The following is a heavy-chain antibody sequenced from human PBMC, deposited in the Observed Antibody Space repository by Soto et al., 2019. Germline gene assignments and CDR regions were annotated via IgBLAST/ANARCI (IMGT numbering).Heavy chain of an antibody. J-gene: IGHJ6*03. CDR1: GGSISSYY. D-gene: IGHD3-9*01. Sequence: QVQLQESGPGLVKPSETLSLTCTVSGGSISSYYWSWIRQPPGKGLEWIGYIYYSGSTNYNPSLKSRVTISVDTSKNQFSLKLSSVTAADTAVYYCARVVRFLTGYYKNYYYYMDVWGKGTTVTVSS. CDR3: ARVVRFLTGYYKNYYYYMDV. CDR2: IYYSGST. V-gene: IGHV4-59*08.